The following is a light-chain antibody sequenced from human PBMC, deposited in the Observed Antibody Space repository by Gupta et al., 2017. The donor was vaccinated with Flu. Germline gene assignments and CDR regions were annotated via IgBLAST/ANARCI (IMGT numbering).Light chain of an antibody. V-gene: IGKV1-5*03. CDR1: QSINNW. Sequence: DIQMTQSPSTLSASVGDRVTITCRASQSINNWLAWYQQKPGKAPNLLIYKASSLQSGVPSRFSGSGSGTEFSLTISSLQPDDFAIYYCHQYNSYSPETFGQGTKLEIK. CDR2: KAS. J-gene: IGKJ2*01. CDR3: HQYNSYSPET.